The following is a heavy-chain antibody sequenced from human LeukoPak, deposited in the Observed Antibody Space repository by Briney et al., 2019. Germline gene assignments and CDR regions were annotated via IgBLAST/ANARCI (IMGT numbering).Heavy chain of an antibody. CDR3: ARDSSTSSLADP. Sequence: ASVKVSCKASGYTFTSYYMHWVRQAPGQGLEWMGIINPSGGSPTYAQKFQGRVTITRDTSTSTVYMELSSLRSEDTAVYYCARDSSTSSLADPWGQGTLVTVSS. D-gene: IGHD2-2*01. J-gene: IGHJ5*02. CDR1: GYTFTSYY. V-gene: IGHV1-46*01. CDR2: INPSGGSP.